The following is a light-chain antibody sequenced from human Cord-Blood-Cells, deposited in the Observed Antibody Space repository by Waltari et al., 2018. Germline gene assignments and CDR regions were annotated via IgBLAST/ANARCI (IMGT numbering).Light chain of an antibody. CDR2: WAS. Sequence: DIVMTQSPDYLAVSLGERATIHCKSSQSVLYSSNNKNYFAWYQQKPGQPPKLLIYWASSRKSGVPDRFSGSWSRTDFTLTISSLHAEDVAVYYCQQYYSTPHTFGQGTKLEIK. J-gene: IGKJ2*01. CDR1: QSVLYSSNNKNY. V-gene: IGKV4-1*01. CDR3: QQYYSTPHT.